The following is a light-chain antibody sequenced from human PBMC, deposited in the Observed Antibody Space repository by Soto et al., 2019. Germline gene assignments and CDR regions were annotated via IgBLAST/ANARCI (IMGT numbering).Light chain of an antibody. V-gene: IGKV1-9*01. CDR3: QQYKT. CDR2: AAS. Sequence: DIQLTRSPSFLSASVGDRVTITCRASQGISSYLAWYQQKPGKAPKLLIYAASTLQSGVPSRFSGSGSGTEFTLTISSLQPEDFATYYCQQYKTFGQGTKVDSK. J-gene: IGKJ1*01. CDR1: QGISSY.